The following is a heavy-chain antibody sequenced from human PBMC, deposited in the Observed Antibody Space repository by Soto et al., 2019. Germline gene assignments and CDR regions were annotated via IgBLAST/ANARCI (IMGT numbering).Heavy chain of an antibody. V-gene: IGHV4-30-4*01. CDR1: GDSTSSGDYY. CDR3: AGRRDGSGSLDF. Sequence: QVQLQESGPGLVKPSQTLSLTCTVSGDSTSSGDYYWSWIRQPPGKGLEWIGYIYYTGTTYYNPSLKSRVAISVDMSKNQFSLKLTSVTAADTAVYYCAGRRDGSGSLDFWGQGILVTVSS. J-gene: IGHJ4*02. CDR2: IYYTGTT. D-gene: IGHD3-10*01.